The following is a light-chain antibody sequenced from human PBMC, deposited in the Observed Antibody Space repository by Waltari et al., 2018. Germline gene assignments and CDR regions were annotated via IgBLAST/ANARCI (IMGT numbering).Light chain of an antibody. CDR3: QQTNSFPLT. V-gene: IGKV1D-12*01. CDR1: QGISSR. Sequence: DIQMTQSPSSVSAPVGDRVTITCRASQGISSRLAWYQQKPGKAPNLLIYEASSLQSGAPSRFSGSGSETDFTLTVSSLQPEDFATYYCQQTNSFPLTFGGGTKVEIK. J-gene: IGKJ4*01. CDR2: EAS.